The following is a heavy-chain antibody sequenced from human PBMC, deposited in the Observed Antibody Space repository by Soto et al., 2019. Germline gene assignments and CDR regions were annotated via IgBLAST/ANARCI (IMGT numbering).Heavy chain of an antibody. J-gene: IGHJ5*02. CDR2: ISGSGGNT. CDR1: RFTFSTYG. CDR3: AKSAMVRGGGWFDP. V-gene: IGHV3-23*01. D-gene: IGHD3-10*01. Sequence: EVQLLESGGGLVQPGGSLRLSCAASRFTFSTYGMSWVRQAPGEGLEWVSDISGSGGNTYYADSVKARFTISRDNSKNTLYLQMNSLRAEDTAVYYCAKSAMVRGGGWFDPWGQGTLVTVSS.